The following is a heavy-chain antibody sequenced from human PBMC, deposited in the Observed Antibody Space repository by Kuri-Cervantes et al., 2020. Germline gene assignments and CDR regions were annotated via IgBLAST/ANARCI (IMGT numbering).Heavy chain of an antibody. D-gene: IGHD3-10*01. CDR3: GCMVRGVETRGWFDP. CDR1: GGSISSSNW. V-gene: IGHV4-4*02. J-gene: IGHJ5*02. Sequence: SETLSLTCAVSGGSISSSNWWSWVRQPPGKGLEWIGEIYHSGSTNYNPSLKSRVTISVDKSKNQFSLKLSSVTAADTAVYYCGCMVRGVETRGWFDPWGQGTLVTVSS. CDR2: IYHSGST.